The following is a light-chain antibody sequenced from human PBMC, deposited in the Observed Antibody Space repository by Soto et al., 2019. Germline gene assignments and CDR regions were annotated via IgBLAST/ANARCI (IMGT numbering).Light chain of an antibody. CDR3: SSYTSSWV. Sequence: QSVLTQPPSASGSPGQSVTISCTGSNVGEYDYVSWYQQHPGKAPKLMIHEVTKRPSGVSNRFSGSKSGNTASLTISGLQAEDEADYYCSSYTSSWVFGGGTQLTVL. V-gene: IGLV2-14*01. CDR2: EVT. CDR1: NVGEYDY. J-gene: IGLJ3*02.